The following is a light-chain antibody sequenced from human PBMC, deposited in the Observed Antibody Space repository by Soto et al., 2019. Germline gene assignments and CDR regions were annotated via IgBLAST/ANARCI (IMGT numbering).Light chain of an antibody. CDR3: QQLNSYPRT. J-gene: IGKJ1*01. CDR2: AAS. Sequence: DIQMTHSPSSLSASVGDRVTITCRASHSIRTYLHCYQQNPGKAPNLLIDAASPLQRGVPSRVSGSGSGTDFTLTISSLQHEDFATYYCQQLNSYPRTFGQGTKVDIK. V-gene: IGKV1-17*01. CDR1: HSIRTY.